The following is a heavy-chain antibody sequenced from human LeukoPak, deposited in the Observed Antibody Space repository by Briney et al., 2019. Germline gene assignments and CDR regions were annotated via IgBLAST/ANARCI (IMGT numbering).Heavy chain of an antibody. Sequence: SETLSLTCTVSGYSITSAYYWGWIRQPPGRGLEWIGSFFLKGSTYYNPSLKSRVTISVDTSKNQFSLTLSSVTAADTAVYYCARYNSSSGYFDPWGQGTLVTVSS. CDR3: ARYNSSSGYFDP. CDR2: FFLKGST. D-gene: IGHD6-6*01. J-gene: IGHJ5*02. CDR1: GYSITSAYY. V-gene: IGHV4-38-2*02.